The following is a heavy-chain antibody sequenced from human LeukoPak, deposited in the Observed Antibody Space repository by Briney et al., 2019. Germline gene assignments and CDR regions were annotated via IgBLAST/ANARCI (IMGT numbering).Heavy chain of an antibody. CDR3: VKDGVIAAAATLHFDY. CDR2: IWYDGNNE. D-gene: IGHD6-13*01. V-gene: IGHV3-30*02. Sequence: GGSLRLSCTASGFSFRSHGMHWVRQAPGKGLEWVSVIWYDGNNEYSADSVKGRFTISRDNSKNTLYLQMSSLRAEDTAVYYCVKDGVIAAAATLHFDYWGQGTLVTVSS. CDR1: GFSFRSHG. J-gene: IGHJ4*02.